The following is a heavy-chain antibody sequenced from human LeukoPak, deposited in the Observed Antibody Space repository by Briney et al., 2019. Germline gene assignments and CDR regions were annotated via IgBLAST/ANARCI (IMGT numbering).Heavy chain of an antibody. J-gene: IGHJ4*02. Sequence: AASVTVSCKASGYTFIAYYMHWVRQPPGQGLEGMGWVNPNSGATNYAQKFQGRVTMTRDTSLSTVYVELTWLTSDDTAVYYCARGVYYDSSGYYSDYWGQGTLVTVSS. V-gene: IGHV1-2*02. CDR3: ARGVYYDSSGYYSDY. CDR1: GYTFIAYY. CDR2: VNPNSGAT. D-gene: IGHD3-22*01.